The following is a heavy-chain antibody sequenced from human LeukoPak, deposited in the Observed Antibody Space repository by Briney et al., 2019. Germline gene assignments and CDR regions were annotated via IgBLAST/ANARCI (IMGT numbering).Heavy chain of an antibody. J-gene: IGHJ2*01. Sequence: GGSLTLSCAPWGFTFSSYEINWVRQAPGKGLEWVSYISSSGSTIYYADSVKGRFTISRDNAKNSLYLQMNSLRAEDTAVYYCARDSVVYYESRCYYPTSYWYFDLWGRGTLVTVSS. CDR3: ARDSVVYYESRCYYPTSYWYFDL. CDR1: GFTFSSYE. D-gene: IGHD3-22*01. V-gene: IGHV3-48*03. CDR2: ISSSGSTI.